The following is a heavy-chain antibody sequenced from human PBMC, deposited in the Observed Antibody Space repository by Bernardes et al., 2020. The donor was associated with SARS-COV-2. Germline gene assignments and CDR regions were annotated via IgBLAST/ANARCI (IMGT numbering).Heavy chain of an antibody. Sequence: ASVKVSCKASGYTFTGYYMHWVRQAPGQGLEWMGWINPNSGGTNYAQKFQGWVTMTRDTSISTAYMELSRLRSDDTAVYYCARENASRLNYGMDVWGQGTTVTVSS. CDR1: GYTFTGYY. D-gene: IGHD6-13*01. V-gene: IGHV1-2*04. CDR2: INPNSGGT. CDR3: ARENASRLNYGMDV. J-gene: IGHJ6*02.